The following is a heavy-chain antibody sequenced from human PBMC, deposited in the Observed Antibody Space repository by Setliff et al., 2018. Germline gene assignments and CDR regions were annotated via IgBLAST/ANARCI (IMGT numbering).Heavy chain of an antibody. CDR3: ARGPGWRRDAFDI. CDR2: ISAYSGNT. D-gene: IGHD2-15*01. J-gene: IGHJ3*02. V-gene: IGHV1-8*02. Sequence: ASVKVSCKASGYTFTSYGISWVRQAPGQGLEWMGWISAYSGNTGYAQKFQGRVTMTRNTSISTAYMELSSLRSEDTAVYYCARGPGWRRDAFDIWGQGTMVTVSS. CDR1: GYTFTSYG.